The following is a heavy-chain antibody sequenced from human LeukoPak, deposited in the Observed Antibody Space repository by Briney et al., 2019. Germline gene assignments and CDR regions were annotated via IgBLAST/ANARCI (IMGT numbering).Heavy chain of an antibody. J-gene: IGHJ4*02. Sequence: SGPALVKPTQTLTLTCSSSGLSLSTRGMCVSWIRQPPGKALEWLARIDWDDDKYYSTSLKTRLTISKGTSKNQVVLTMTNMDPVDTATYYCARIYRYCSTTSCYVPDYWGQGTLVTVSS. D-gene: IGHD2-2*01. CDR3: ARIYRYCSTTSCYVPDY. V-gene: IGHV2-70*11. CDR2: IDWDDDK. CDR1: GLSLSTRGMC.